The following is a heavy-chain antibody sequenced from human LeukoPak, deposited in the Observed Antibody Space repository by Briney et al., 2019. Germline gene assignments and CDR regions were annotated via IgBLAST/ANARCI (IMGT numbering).Heavy chain of an antibody. CDR3: VKGRSYTASYFDY. D-gene: IGHD2-2*02. CDR2: ISSNGGST. J-gene: IGHJ4*02. CDR1: GFTFSSYA. Sequence: GGSLRLSCSVSGFTFSSYAMHWVRQAPGKGLEYVSAISSNGGSTYYAESVKGRFTISRDNSKNTLYLQMSSLRAEDTAVYYCVKGRSYTASYFDYWGQGTLVTVSS. V-gene: IGHV3-64D*06.